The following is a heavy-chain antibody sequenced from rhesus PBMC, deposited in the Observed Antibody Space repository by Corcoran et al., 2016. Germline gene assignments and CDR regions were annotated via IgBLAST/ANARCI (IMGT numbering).Heavy chain of an antibody. V-gene: IGHV4-165*01. J-gene: IGHJ3*01. CDR1: GYSISCNY. D-gene: IGHD2-21*01. CDR3: ARDCPGSGCYGAFDF. Sequence: QVQLQESGPGLVNPSETLSLTCAVSGYSISCNYWSWIRQPPGNGLEWIVYIYGISGSTYYNPSLKGRVTISTDTAKNQFSLKLSSVTAADTAVYYCARDCPGSGCYGAFDFWGQGLRVTVSS. CDR2: IYGISGST.